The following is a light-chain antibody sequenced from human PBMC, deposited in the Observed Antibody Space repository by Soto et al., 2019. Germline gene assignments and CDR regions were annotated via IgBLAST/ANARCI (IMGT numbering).Light chain of an antibody. CDR2: GAS. J-gene: IGKJ3*01. CDR1: QSVSNN. V-gene: IGKV3-15*01. CDR3: QQYSSWPRT. Sequence: IVMTQSPATLSVSPWDGATLSCRASQSVSNNLAWYRQKPGQAPRLLIYGASTRATGIPARFSGGGSGTEFTLTISSLQPEDFAVYYCQQYSSWPRTFGPGTKVDIK.